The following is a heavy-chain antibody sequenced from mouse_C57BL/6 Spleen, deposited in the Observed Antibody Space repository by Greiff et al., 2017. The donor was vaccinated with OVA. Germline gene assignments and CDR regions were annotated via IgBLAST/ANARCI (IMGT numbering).Heavy chain of an antibody. CDR2: ISYSGST. J-gene: IGHJ1*03. D-gene: IGHD1-1*01. CDR3: ARDNPVYGSSPHWYFDV. Sequence: EVQLQQSGPGMVKPSQSLSLTCTVTGYSITSGYDWHWIRHFPGNKLEWMGYISYSGSTNYNPSLKSRISITHDTSKNHFFLKLNSVTTEDTATYYCARDNPVYGSSPHWYFDVWGTGTTVTVSS. V-gene: IGHV3-1*01. CDR1: GYSITSGYD.